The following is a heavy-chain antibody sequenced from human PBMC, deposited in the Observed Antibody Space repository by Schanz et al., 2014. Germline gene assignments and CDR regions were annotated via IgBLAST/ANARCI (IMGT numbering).Heavy chain of an antibody. J-gene: IGHJ2*01. CDR2: VFPNGIT. CDR1: GGSIRSYF. D-gene: IGHD1-1*01. Sequence: QVQLQESGPGLLKPSETLSLTCTVSGGSIRSYFWSWIRQPPGKGLEWIGRVFPNGITNYNPSLKSRVPISLDTSKNQFSLTLTSLTAADTAVYYCARDTTWRLDLWGRGTLVTVSS. V-gene: IGHV4-4*08. CDR3: ARDTTWRLDL.